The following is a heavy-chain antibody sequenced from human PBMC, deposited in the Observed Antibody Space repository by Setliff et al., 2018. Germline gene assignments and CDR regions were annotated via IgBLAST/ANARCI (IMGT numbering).Heavy chain of an antibody. CDR1: GFTFNNYA. V-gene: IGHV3-23*01. CDR2: ISGSGATT. D-gene: IGHD7-27*01. CDR3: AKDKSRVVVQFAGWGLFDY. J-gene: IGHJ4*02. Sequence: GGSLRLSCVVSGFTFNNYAMTWVRQAPGKGLEWVSSISGSGATTDYAESVKGRFTISRDNSKNTLYLQVSSLRVEDTAMYYCAKDKSRVVVQFAGWGLFDYWGQGILVTVSS.